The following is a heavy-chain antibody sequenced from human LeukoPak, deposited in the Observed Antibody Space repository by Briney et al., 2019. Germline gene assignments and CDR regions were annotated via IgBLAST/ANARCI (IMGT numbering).Heavy chain of an antibody. CDR2: VDTSGST. D-gene: IGHD4-17*01. CDR3: TSGEYTQGSDV. CDR1: DGSLSSAYR. Sequence: SETLSLTCTVSDGSLSSAYRWTWIRQSPGKGLEWIGRVDTSGSTKYNPSLKSRVTISFDTSKNQFSLRPTSVTAADTAVYYCTSGEYTQGSDVWGQGTMVTVTS. V-gene: IGHV4-61*02. J-gene: IGHJ3*01.